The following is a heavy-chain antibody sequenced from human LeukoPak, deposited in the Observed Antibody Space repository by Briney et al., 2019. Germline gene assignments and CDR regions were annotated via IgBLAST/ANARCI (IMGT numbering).Heavy chain of an antibody. CDR2: INTSGGST. V-gene: IGHV1-46*01. D-gene: IGHD3-10*01. CDR3: ARGAHKYYYGSGRNRSPWSYYMDV. Sequence: ASVKVSCKASGYTFTSYYMPWVRHGPGQGLEWMGIINTSGGSTNYAQKFQGSVTMTRDTSTRTVYMELSSLRSEDTGVYYCARGAHKYYYGSGRNRSPWSYYMDVWGKGTTVTISS. J-gene: IGHJ6*03. CDR1: GYTFTSYY.